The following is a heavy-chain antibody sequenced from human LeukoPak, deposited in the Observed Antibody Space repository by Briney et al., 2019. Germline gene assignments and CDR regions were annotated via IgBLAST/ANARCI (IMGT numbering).Heavy chain of an antibody. CDR2: IYYRGDT. V-gene: IGHV4-39*07. Sequence: PSETLFLTCTVSGASISSSSYYWGWIRQPPGKGLEWIGSIYYRGDTYYNPSLNSRVTISVDTSKNHFSLRLSSGTAADTAVYFCARGIHSYTSGCSFDSWGQGTLVTVSS. CDR3: ARGIHSYTSGCSFDS. J-gene: IGHJ4*02. D-gene: IGHD6-19*01. CDR1: GASISSSSYY.